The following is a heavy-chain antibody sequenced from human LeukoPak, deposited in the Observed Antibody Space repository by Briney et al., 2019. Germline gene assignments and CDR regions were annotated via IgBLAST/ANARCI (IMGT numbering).Heavy chain of an antibody. CDR1: GGSISSGSYY. Sequence: SQTLSLTCTVSGGSISSGSYYWSWIRQPAGKGLEWTGRIYTSGCTNYNPSLKSRVTISVDTSKNQFSLKLSSVTAADTAVYYCARVGYSYGFDYWGQGTLVTISS. J-gene: IGHJ4*02. CDR2: IYTSGCT. CDR3: ARVGYSYGFDY. D-gene: IGHD5-18*01. V-gene: IGHV4-61*02.